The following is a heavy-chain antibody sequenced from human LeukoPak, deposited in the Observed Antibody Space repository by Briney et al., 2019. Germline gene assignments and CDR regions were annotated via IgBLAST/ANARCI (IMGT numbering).Heavy chain of an antibody. D-gene: IGHD5-24*01. J-gene: IGHJ4*02. V-gene: IGHV3-30*02. CDR3: AKVVSRDGYNCRYYY. CDR2: IRDDGSNE. CDR1: GFNFSTQG. Sequence: GESLRLSCATSGFNFSTQGTHWVRQAPGKGLEWVTFIRDDGSNEYYADSVKGRFTISRDNSKNTLYLQMNSLRAEDTTLYYCAKVVSRDGYNCRYYYWGQGTLVTVSS.